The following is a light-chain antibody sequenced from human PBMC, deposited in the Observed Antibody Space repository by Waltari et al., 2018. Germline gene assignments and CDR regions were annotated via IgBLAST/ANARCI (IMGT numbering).Light chain of an antibody. Sequence: EIVLTQSPGTVSLSPGEGATLPCRASQRVNGALAWYQQKPGQAPRLLIYHASNRATGIPDRFSGSGSGTDFSLTISRLEPEDFAVYYCQHYLRLPVTFGQGTKVEI. CDR2: HAS. CDR3: QHYLRLPVT. V-gene: IGKV3-20*01. CDR1: QRVNGA. J-gene: IGKJ1*01.